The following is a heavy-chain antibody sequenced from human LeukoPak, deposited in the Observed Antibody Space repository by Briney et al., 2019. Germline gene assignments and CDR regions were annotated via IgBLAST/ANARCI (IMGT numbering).Heavy chain of an antibody. CDR1: GFTFSSYG. D-gene: IGHD3-3*01. J-gene: IGHJ6*03. V-gene: IGHV3-23*01. Sequence: GGSLRLSCAASGFTFSSYGMSWVRQAPGKGLEWVSAISGSGGSTYYADSVKGRFTISRDNSKNTLYLQMNSLRAEDTAVYYCARDLRRRTIFGVVSTYYYMDVWGKGTTVTVSS. CDR2: ISGSGGST. CDR3: ARDLRRRTIFGVVSTYYYMDV.